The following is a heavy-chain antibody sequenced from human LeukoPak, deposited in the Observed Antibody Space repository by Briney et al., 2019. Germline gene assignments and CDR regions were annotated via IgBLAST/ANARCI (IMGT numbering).Heavy chain of an antibody. V-gene: IGHV4-59*12. D-gene: IGHD6-13*01. CDR2: IYYSGST. J-gene: IGHJ4*02. Sequence: SETLSLTCNVSGGSISNYYWAWIRQPPGKGLVWFGYIYYSGSTYYNPSLKSRVTISVDTSKNQFSLKLSSVTAADTAVYYCARAGGSSWYAPADYWGQGTLVTVSS. CDR1: GGSISNYY. CDR3: ARAGGSSWYAPADY.